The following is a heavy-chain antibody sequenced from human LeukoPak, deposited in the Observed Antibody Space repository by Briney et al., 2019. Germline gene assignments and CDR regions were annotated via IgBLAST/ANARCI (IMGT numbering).Heavy chain of an antibody. J-gene: IGHJ6*03. CDR1: GFTFNMYG. Sequence: GESLKISCAASGFTFNMYGMHWVRQAPGEGPEWLTFIRFDGTNKYYANSVKGRFTISRDNSRNTVYLQMNSLRAEDTALYYCVRTPYSGSAPRYYYMDVWGKGTTVTVS. CDR2: IRFDGTNK. V-gene: IGHV3-30*02. CDR3: VRTPYSGSAPRYYYMDV. D-gene: IGHD1-26*01.